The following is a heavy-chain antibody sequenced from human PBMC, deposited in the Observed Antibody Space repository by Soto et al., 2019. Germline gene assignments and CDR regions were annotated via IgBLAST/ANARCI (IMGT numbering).Heavy chain of an antibody. D-gene: IGHD3-10*01. Sequence: PGGSLRLSCATSGFTFSRYWMTWVRQVPGKGLEWVANINQDGTEKYYLASAKGRFTISRDNAKDSLDLQMNALSADDTAVYYCAKAPDGSGREYYCDYWGQGTLVTVSS. J-gene: IGHJ4*02. CDR1: GFTFSRYW. CDR3: AKAPDGSGREYYCDY. V-gene: IGHV3-7*01. CDR2: INQDGTEK.